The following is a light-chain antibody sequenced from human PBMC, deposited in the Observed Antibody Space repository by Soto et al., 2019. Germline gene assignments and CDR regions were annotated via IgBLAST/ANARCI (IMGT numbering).Light chain of an antibody. CDR2: DNN. Sequence: QSVLTQPPSVSAAPGQKVTISCSGGSSNIGNNYVSWYQQVPGTAPKLLIYDNNKRPSGIPDRFSGSKSGTSATLGITGLQTGDEADYYCGTWDNSLSAVVFGGGTKVTVL. CDR3: GTWDNSLSAVV. CDR1: SSNIGNNY. J-gene: IGLJ2*01. V-gene: IGLV1-51*01.